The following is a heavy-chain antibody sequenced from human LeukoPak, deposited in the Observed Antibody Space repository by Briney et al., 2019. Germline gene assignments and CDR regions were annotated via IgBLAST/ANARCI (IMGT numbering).Heavy chain of an antibody. Sequence: GGSLRLSCAASGFTFSSYGMHGVRQAPGKGLEWVAFIRYDGSNKYYADSVKGRFTISRDNSKNTLYLQMNSLRAEDTAVYYCAKDDSSGSSYYFHGMDVWGRGTTVTVSS. J-gene: IGHJ6*02. CDR3: AKDDSSGSSYYFHGMDV. V-gene: IGHV3-30*02. CDR2: IRYDGSNK. D-gene: IGHD3-22*01. CDR1: GFTFSSYG.